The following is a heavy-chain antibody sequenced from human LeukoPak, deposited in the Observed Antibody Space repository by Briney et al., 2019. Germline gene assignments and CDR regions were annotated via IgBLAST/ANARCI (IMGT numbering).Heavy chain of an antibody. CDR3: ARDGSSGWYSDY. J-gene: IGHJ4*02. CDR2: ISWNGGNT. D-gene: IGHD6-19*01. V-gene: IGHV3-20*04. Sequence: GGSLRLSCAASGFTFSSYWMHWVRQAPGKGLEWVSGISWNGGNTDYADSVKGRFTISRDNAKNSLYLQMNSVRAGDTAFYYCARDGSSGWYSDYWGLGTLVTVSS. CDR1: GFTFSSYW.